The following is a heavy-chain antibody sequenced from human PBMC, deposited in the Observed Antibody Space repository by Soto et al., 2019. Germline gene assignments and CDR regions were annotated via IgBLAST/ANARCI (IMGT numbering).Heavy chain of an antibody. Sequence: GGSLRLSCAASGFTFSSYGLHWVRHAPGKGLEWVAVISYDGSNQYYADSVKGRFTVSRDNSKGTLYLQMDSLRAEDTAVYFCAKDRGAIVVVPAVLGLDVWGQGTTVTVSS. CDR3: AKDRGAIVVVPAVLGLDV. J-gene: IGHJ6*02. D-gene: IGHD2-2*01. V-gene: IGHV3-30*18. CDR2: ISYDGSNQ. CDR1: GFTFSSYG.